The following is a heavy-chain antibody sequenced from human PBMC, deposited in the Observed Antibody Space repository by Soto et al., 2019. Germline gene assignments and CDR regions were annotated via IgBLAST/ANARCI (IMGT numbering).Heavy chain of an antibody. D-gene: IGHD3-10*01. CDR1: GGSISSSSYY. Sequence: PSETLSLTCTVSGGSISSSSYYWGWIRQPPGKGLEWIGSIYYSGSTYYNPSLKSRVTISVDTSKNQFSLKLSSVTAADTAVYYCARTNYDGSGSYSYGMDVWGQGTTVT. J-gene: IGHJ6*02. V-gene: IGHV4-39*01. CDR2: IYYSGST. CDR3: ARTNYDGSGSYSYGMDV.